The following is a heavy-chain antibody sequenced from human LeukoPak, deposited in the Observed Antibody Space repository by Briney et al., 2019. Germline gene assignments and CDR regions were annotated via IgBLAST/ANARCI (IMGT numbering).Heavy chain of an antibody. CDR2: ISSGSDHT. Sequence: GGSLRLSCLTSGFTFSTNAMSWVRQAPGKGLEWVSVISSGSDHTYYADSVKGRFAIFRDNSKNTLYLQMNSLRIKDTAIYYCAKDRLYFGDDFGDYWGQGTLATVSS. V-gene: IGHV3-23*01. CDR3: AKDRLYFGDDFGDY. D-gene: IGHD2-21*02. CDR1: GFTFSTNA. J-gene: IGHJ4*02.